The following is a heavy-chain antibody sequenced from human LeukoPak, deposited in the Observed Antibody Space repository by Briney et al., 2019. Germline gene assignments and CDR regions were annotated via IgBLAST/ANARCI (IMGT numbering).Heavy chain of an antibody. CDR1: GFTFSSYA. CDR3: AKEARYYYDSSGYYDY. CDR2: IRYDGSNK. V-gene: IGHV3-30*02. Sequence: GGSLRLSCAASGFTFSSYAMSWVRQAPGKGLEWVAFIRYDGSNKYYAGSVKGRFTISRDNSKNTLYLQMNSLRAEDTAVYYCAKEARYYYDSSGYYDYWGQGTLVTVSS. D-gene: IGHD3-22*01. J-gene: IGHJ4*02.